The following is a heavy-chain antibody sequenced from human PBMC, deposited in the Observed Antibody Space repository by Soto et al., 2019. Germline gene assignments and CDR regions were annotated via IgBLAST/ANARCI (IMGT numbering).Heavy chain of an antibody. D-gene: IGHD2-2*01. CDR2: IIPIFGTA. V-gene: IGHV1-69*13. CDR3: ASWSRDCSSTSCYGYSYGMDV. Sequence: SVKVSCKASGGTFSSYAISWVRQAPGQGLEWMGGIIPIFGTANYAQKFQGRVTITADESTSTAYMELSSLRSEDTAVYYCASWSRDCSSTSCYGYSYGMDVWGKGTKVTVSS. CDR1: GGTFSSYA. J-gene: IGHJ6*04.